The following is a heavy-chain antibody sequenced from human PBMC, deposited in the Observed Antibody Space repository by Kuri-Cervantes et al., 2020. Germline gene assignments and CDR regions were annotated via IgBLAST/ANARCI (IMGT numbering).Heavy chain of an antibody. CDR3: ARATTCGTSAPYFDF. CDR1: GFSLNTPGVG. D-gene: IGHD1-26*01. Sequence: SGPTLVKPTQTLTLTCTFSGFSLNTPGVGVAWIRQPPGKALEWLAINFWVDNERYSPSLKSRLTITKDTSKNQVVLTMTNMDPVDTATYYCARATTCGTSAPYFDFWGQGTLVTVSS. J-gene: IGHJ4*02. V-gene: IGHV2-5*02. CDR2: NFWVDNE.